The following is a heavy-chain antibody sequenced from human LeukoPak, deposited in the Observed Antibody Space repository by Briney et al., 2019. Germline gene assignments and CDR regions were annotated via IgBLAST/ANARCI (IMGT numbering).Heavy chain of an antibody. J-gene: IGHJ4*02. V-gene: IGHV3-64D*09. CDR3: VKDYNWNIFHY. CDR2: ISSNGGST. CDR1: GFTFSSYA. Sequence: GGSLRLSCSASGFTFSSYAMHCVRQAPGKGLEYVSAISSNGGSTYYADSVKGRFTISRDNSKNTLYLQMSSLRAEDTAVYYCVKDYNWNIFHYWGQGTLVTVSS. D-gene: IGHD1/OR15-1a*01.